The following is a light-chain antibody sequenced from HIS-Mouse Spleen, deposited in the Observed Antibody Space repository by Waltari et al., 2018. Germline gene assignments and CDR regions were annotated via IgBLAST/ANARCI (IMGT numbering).Light chain of an antibody. J-gene: IGLJ2*01. CDR1: ALPKKY. CDR2: EDS. V-gene: IGLV3-10*01. CDR3: YSTDSSGNHRV. Sequence: SYELTQPPSVSVSPRQSARITCSADALPKKYAYWYQQQSGQAPVLVSYEDSKRPSWIPERFSGSSTGTMATLTISGAQVEDEADYYCYSTDSSGNHRVFGGGTKLTVL.